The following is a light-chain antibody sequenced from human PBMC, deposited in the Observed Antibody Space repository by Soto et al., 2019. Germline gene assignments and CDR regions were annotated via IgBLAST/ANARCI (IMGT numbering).Light chain of an antibody. CDR2: GHN. CDR3: QSYDNSLTGSGV. CDR1: SSDVGGYNY. Sequence: QAVLTQPASVSGSPGQSITISCTGTSSDVGGYNYVSWYQQHPGKAPKLLVSGHNIRPSGVPDRFSGSKSGTSASLAISGLQAEDEADYYCQSYDNSLTGSGVFGGGTKLTVL. J-gene: IGLJ3*02. V-gene: IGLV2-14*01.